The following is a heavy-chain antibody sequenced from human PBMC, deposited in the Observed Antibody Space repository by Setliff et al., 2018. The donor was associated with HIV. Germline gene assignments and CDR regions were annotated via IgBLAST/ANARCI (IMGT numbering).Heavy chain of an antibody. J-gene: IGHJ6*02. Sequence: GGSLRLSCLDSGLTFGNFGMGWVRQAPGKGLEWVPSITSNLRYIYADSVKGRFTISRDNAKNSLYLQMNSLRAEDTAVYYCARRAVTTTYYYYGMDVWGQGTTVTVSS. CDR1: GLTFGNFG. D-gene: IGHD4-17*01. CDR2: ITSNLRYI. CDR3: ARRAVTTTYYYYGMDV. V-gene: IGHV3-21*01.